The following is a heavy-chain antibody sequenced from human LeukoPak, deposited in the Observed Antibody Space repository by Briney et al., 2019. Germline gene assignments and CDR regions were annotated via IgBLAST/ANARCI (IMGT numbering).Heavy chain of an antibody. V-gene: IGHV1-46*01. CDR2: INPSGGST. Sequence: ASVKVSCKASGGTFSSYAISWVRQAPGQGLEWMGIINPSGGSTSYAQKFQGRVTMTRDTSTGTVYMELSSLRSEDTAVYYCARTYSGYDYGYWGQGTLVTVSS. CDR1: GGTFSSYA. D-gene: IGHD5-12*01. CDR3: ARTYSGYDYGY. J-gene: IGHJ4*02.